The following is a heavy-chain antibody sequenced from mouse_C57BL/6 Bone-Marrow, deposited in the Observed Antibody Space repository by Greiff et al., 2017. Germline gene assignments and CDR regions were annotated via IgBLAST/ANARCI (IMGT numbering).Heavy chain of an antibody. J-gene: IGHJ4*01. CDR2: IDPSDSYT. CDR1: GYTFTSYW. V-gene: IGHV1-69*01. CDR3: ARTGVVPYYYAMDD. Sequence: VQLQQPGAELVMPGASVKLSCKASGYTFTSYWMHWVKQRPGQGLEWIGEIDPSDSYTNYNQKFKGKSTLTVDKSSSTAYMQLSSLTSEDSAVYYCARTGVVPYYYAMDDWGKGTSVTVSS. D-gene: IGHD1-1*01.